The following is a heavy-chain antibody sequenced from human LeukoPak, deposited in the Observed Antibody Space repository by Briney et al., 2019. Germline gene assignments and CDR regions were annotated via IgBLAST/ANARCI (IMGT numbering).Heavy chain of an antibody. CDR1: GGSVSSYC. J-gene: IGHJ3*01. V-gene: IGHV4-59*08. CDR3: ARQLSGSYCPFDAFDL. D-gene: IGHD1-26*01. Sequence: SETLSPICTVSGGSVSSYCWSWIRQPPGKGLEWIGYIYYSGSTNYNPSLKSRLTILVDTSKKQFSLKLSSVTAADTAVYYCARQLSGSYCPFDAFDLWGQGSMVTVSS. CDR2: IYYSGST.